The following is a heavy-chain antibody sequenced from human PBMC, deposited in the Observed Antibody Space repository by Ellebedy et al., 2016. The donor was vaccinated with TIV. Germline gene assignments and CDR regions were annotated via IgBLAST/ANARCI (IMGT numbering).Heavy chain of an antibody. CDR2: INTGNGNT. J-gene: IGHJ6*02. Sequence: ASVKVSXKASRHAFTAYGLHWVRQAPGQRPEWMGWINTGNGNTKYSQKFQGRLTITGDTSASTAYMELTSLKSEDTAVYYCATGQWVGPVDVWGPGTMVTVSS. CDR1: RHAFTAYG. D-gene: IGHD6-19*01. CDR3: ATGQWVGPVDV. V-gene: IGHV1-3*04.